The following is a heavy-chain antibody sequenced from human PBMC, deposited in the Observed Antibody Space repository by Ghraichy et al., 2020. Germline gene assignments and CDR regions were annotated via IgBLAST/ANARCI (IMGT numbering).Heavy chain of an antibody. J-gene: IGHJ6*03. Sequence: SQTLSLTCAVYGGSFSGYYWSWIRQPPGKGLEWIGEINHSGSTNYNPSLKSRVTISVDTSKNQFSLKLSSVTAADTAVYYCARGYKGLRFLDSYYYYYYYMDVWGKGTTVTVSS. V-gene: IGHV4-34*01. D-gene: IGHD3-3*01. CDR2: INHSGST. CDR1: GGSFSGYY. CDR3: ARGYKGLRFLDSYYYYYYYMDV.